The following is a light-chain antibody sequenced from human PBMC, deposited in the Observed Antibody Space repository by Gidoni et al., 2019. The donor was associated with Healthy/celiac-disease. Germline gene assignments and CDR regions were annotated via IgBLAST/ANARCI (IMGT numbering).Light chain of an antibody. CDR2: GAS. CDR1: QSVSISY. Sequence: EIVLTQSTGTLSLSPGERATLSCRASQSVSISYLAWYQQKPGQAPRLLLYGASSRATGIPDRFSGSGSVTDFTLTISRLEPEDCAVYYCQQYGSSPWTFGQGTKVEIK. V-gene: IGKV3-20*01. J-gene: IGKJ1*01. CDR3: QQYGSSPWT.